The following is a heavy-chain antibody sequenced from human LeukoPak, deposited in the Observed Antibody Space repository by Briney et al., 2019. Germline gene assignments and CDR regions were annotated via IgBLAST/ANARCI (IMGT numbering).Heavy chain of an antibody. CDR1: VYTFTGYY. D-gene: IGHD3-10*01. J-gene: IGHJ4*02. CDR2: INPNSGGT. V-gene: IGHV1-2*02. Sequence: GASVKVSCKASVYTFTGYYMHWARQAPGQGREWMGCINPNSGGTNYAQKFQGRVTMPRHTSISTAYMELSRLRSDDTAVYYCARSRTGSGFLFDYWGQGTLVTVSS. CDR3: ARSRTGSGFLFDY.